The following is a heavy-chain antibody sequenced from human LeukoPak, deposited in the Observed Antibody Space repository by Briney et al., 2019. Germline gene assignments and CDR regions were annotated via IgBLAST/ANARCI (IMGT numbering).Heavy chain of an antibody. V-gene: IGHV3-21*01. CDR2: ITTGGTYM. J-gene: IGHJ4*02. CDR3: ARRNYYDSSGHSSNYFDY. CDR1: GFTFSSYS. D-gene: IGHD3-22*01. Sequence: GGSLRLSCAASGFTFSSYSMNWVRQAPGKGLEWVASITTGGTYMYYADSVQGRFTISRDNAKNSLYLQMNSLRAEDTAVYYCARRNYYDSSGHSSNYFDYWGQGTLVTVSS.